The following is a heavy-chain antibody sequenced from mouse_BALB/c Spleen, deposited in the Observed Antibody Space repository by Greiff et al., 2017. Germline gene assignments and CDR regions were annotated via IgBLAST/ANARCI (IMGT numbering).Heavy chain of an antibody. Sequence: EVKLVESGGGLVKLGGSLKLSCAASGFTFSSYYMSWVRQTPEKRLELVAAINSNGGSTYYPDTVKGRFTISRDNAKNTLYLQMSSLKSEDTALYYCARQKDGSFDYWGQGTTLTVSS. CDR3: ARQKDGSFDY. CDR2: INSNGGST. CDR1: GFTFSSYY. V-gene: IGHV5-6-2*01. D-gene: IGHD2-3*01. J-gene: IGHJ2*01.